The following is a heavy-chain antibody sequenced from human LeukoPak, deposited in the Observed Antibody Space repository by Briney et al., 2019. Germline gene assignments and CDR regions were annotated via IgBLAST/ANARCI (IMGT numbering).Heavy chain of an antibody. CDR1: GGSISSYY. CDR3: ARDRYRGGFDI. J-gene: IGHJ3*02. Sequence: PSETLSLTCTVSGGSISSYYWSWIRQPPGKGLEWIGYIYYSGSTNYNPSLKSRVTISVDTSKNQFSLKLSSVTAADTAVYYCARDRYRGGFDIWGQGTMVTVSS. D-gene: IGHD3-16*02. V-gene: IGHV4-59*01. CDR2: IYYSGST.